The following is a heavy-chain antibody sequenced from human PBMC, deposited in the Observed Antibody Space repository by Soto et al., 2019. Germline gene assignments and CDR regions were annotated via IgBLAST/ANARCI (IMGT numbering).Heavy chain of an antibody. CDR2: FNAGNGNT. CDR1: GYTFTSYA. J-gene: IGHJ6*02. Sequence: GASVKVSCKASGYTFTSYAMHWVRQAPGQRLEWKGWFNAGNGNTKYSQKFQGRFTITRDTSASTAYMELSSLRSEDTAVYYCARLTIQRYDFRSGNYYYYGMDVWGQGTTVTVSS. D-gene: IGHD3-3*01. CDR3: ARLTIQRYDFRSGNYYYYGMDV. V-gene: IGHV1-3*01.